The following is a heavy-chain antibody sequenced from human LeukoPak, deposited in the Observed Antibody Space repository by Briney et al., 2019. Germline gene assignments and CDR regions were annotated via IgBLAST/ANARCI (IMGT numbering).Heavy chain of an antibody. V-gene: IGHV6-1*01. CDR1: GDSVSSNSVT. CDR3: P. D-gene: IGHD2-2*01. J-gene: IGHJ5*02. CDR2: TYYRSTWYN. Sequence: SQTLSLTCAISGDSVSSNSVTWHWIRQSPSRGLEWLGRTYYRSTWYNDYAVSVRGRITVNPDTSKNQFSLHLNCARRLTQYDCFDPWGQGILVTVSS.